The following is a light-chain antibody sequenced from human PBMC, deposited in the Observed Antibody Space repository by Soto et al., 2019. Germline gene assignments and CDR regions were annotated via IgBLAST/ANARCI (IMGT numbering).Light chain of an antibody. CDR2: STN. J-gene: IGLJ3*02. V-gene: IGLV8-61*01. Sequence: QTVVTQEPSFSVSPGGTVTLPCGLSSGSVSTSYYPSWYQQTPCQAPRTLIYSTNTRSSGVPDRFSGSILGNKAALTITGAKADDESDYYCVLYMGSGIWVFGGGTKLTVL. CDR3: VLYMGSGIWV. CDR1: SGSVSTSYY.